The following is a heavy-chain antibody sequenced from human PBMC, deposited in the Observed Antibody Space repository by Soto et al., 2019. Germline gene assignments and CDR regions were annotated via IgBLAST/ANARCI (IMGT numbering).Heavy chain of an antibody. D-gene: IGHD6-19*01. V-gene: IGHV4-59*01. CDR3: ATGGGWLQNSNLRGLYFDY. Sequence: SETLSLTCSVSGGSIRGSYCSWIRQPPEKGLEWIASISYTGGATHNPSLKSRVSVSVDTTENQCSLKLTSVTAADMATYYCATGGGWLQNSNLRGLYFDYWGQGALVTVSS. CDR2: ISYTGGA. CDR1: GGSIRGSY. J-gene: IGHJ4*02.